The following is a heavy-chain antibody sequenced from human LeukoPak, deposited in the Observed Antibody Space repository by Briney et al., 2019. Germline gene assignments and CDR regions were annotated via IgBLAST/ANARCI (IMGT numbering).Heavy chain of an antibody. CDR2: MNPNSGNT. J-gene: IGHJ6*02. CDR3: ARGGYSSSWYRVLYYYYGMDV. Sequence: GASVKVSCKASGYTFTSYGINWVRQAPGQGLEWMGWMNPNSGNTGYAQKFQGRVTMTRNTSISTAYMELSSLRSGDTAVYYCARGGYSSSWYRVLYYYYGMDVWGQGTTVTVSS. V-gene: IGHV1-8*02. D-gene: IGHD6-13*01. CDR1: GYTFTSYG.